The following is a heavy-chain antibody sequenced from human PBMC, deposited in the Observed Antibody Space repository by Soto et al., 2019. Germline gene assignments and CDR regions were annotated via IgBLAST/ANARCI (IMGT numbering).Heavy chain of an antibody. CDR2: INPNSGGA. CDR1: GYTFTGYY. D-gene: IGHD1-26*01. J-gene: IGHJ5*02. V-gene: IGHV1-2*04. CDR3: AREVGANRGNWFDP. Sequence: ASVKVSCKASGYTFTGYYMHWVRQAPGQGLEWMGWINPNSGGANYAQKFQGWVTMTRDTSISTAYMELSRLRSDDTAVYYCAREVGANRGNWFDPWGQGTLVTVSS.